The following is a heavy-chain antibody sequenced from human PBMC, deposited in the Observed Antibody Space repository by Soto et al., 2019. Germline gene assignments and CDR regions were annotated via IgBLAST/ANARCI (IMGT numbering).Heavy chain of an antibody. Sequence: SETLSLTCTVSGGSISSYYWSWIRQPPGKGLEWIGYIYYSGSTNYNPSLKSRVTISVDTSKNQFSLKLSSVTAADTSVYYGARQRCSGGSCYFDYWGQGTLVTVSS. V-gene: IGHV4-59*01. CDR1: GGSISSYY. D-gene: IGHD2-15*01. CDR2: IYYSGST. J-gene: IGHJ4*02. CDR3: ARQRCSGGSCYFDY.